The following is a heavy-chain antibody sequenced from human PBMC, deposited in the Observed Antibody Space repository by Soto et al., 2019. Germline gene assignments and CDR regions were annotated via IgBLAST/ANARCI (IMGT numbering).Heavy chain of an antibody. CDR1: GCTFSSYA. CDR2: IIPIFGTA. J-gene: IGHJ4*02. D-gene: IGHD2-21*02. CDR3: ARNRGGDAGGYFGY. V-gene: IGHV1-69*01. Sequence: QVQLVQSGAEVKKPGSSVKVSCKASGCTFSSYAISWVRQAPGQGLEWMGGIIPIFGTANYAQKVQGRVTITADESTSTAYMELSSLRSEDKAVYYCARNRGGDAGGYFGYWGQGTLVTVSS.